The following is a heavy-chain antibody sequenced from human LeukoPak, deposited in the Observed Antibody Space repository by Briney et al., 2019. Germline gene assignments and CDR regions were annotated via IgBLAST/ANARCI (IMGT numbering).Heavy chain of an antibody. CDR3: ARGPVRDYSNY. Sequence: SETLSLTCTVSGGSISSGGYYWSWIRQHAGKGLEWIGYIYYSGSTYYNPSLKSRLTISLDTSKNQFSLKLSSVTAADTDVYYCARGPVRDYSNYWGQGTLVTVSS. CDR2: IYYSGST. V-gene: IGHV4-31*03. J-gene: IGHJ4*02. D-gene: IGHD4-11*01. CDR1: GGSISSGGYY.